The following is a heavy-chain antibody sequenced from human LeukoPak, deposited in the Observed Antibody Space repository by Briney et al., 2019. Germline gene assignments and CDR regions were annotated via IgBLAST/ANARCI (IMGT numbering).Heavy chain of an antibody. CDR3: VRERNCSGASCLDGFDI. CDR1: GGSISTYY. Sequence: PSETLSLTCTVSGGSISTYYWSWLRHPPGKGLEWIGYIYNSGRTNYNPSLESRVTISVDTSKNQFSLKLNSVTAADTAVYYCVRERNCSGASCLDGFDIWGQGTMVTVSS. J-gene: IGHJ3*02. D-gene: IGHD2-15*01. CDR2: IYNSGRT. V-gene: IGHV4-59*01.